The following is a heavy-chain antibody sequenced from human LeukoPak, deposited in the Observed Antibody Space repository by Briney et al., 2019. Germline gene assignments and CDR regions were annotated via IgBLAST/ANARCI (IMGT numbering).Heavy chain of an antibody. D-gene: IGHD6-13*01. CDR3: ARGYSSSWNYFDY. V-gene: IGHV4-59*01. Sequence: SETLSLTCTVSGGSISNYWWSWIRQPPGKGLEWIGYVFDSGGTNYNPSLKSRVTISVDTSKKQFSLRLSSVTAADTAVYYCARGYSSSWNYFDYWGLGTPVTVSS. CDR1: GGSISNYW. J-gene: IGHJ4*02. CDR2: VFDSGGT.